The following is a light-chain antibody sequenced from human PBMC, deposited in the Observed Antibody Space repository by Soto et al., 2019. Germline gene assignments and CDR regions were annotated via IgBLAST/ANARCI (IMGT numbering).Light chain of an antibody. Sequence: DVVMTQSPLSLPVTLGQPASISCRSSQSLVYSDGNTYLNWFQQRPGQSPRRLIYKVSNRDSGVPDRLSGSGSGTDFTLKISRVEAADVGVYYCMQGTHWYTFGQGTKLEIK. J-gene: IGKJ2*01. V-gene: IGKV2-30*01. CDR2: KVS. CDR3: MQGTHWYT. CDR1: QSLVYSDGNTY.